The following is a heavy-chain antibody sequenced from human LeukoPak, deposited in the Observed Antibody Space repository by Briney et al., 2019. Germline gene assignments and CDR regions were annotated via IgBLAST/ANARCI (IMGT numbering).Heavy chain of an antibody. CDR1: GFTFSNYA. CDR2: ISSGGTYE. D-gene: IGHD3-10*01. V-gene: IGHV3-30*01. J-gene: IGHJ4*02. Sequence: SGKSLRLSCAASGFTFSNYAMHWVRQAPGKGLEWVSLISSGGTYEYYADSVKGRFTISRDNSKNTLCLQLNSLRAGDTAVYYCARDSTYYYDSGSSGPHYFDNWGQGTLVTVSS. CDR3: ARDSTYYYDSGSSGPHYFDN.